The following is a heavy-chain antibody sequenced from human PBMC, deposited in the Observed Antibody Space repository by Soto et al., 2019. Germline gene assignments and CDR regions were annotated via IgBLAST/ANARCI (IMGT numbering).Heavy chain of an antibody. CDR1: GGSINNFY. CDR2: VYYTGST. J-gene: IGHJ4*02. D-gene: IGHD3-3*01. Sequence: SETLSLTCTVFGGSINNFYWSWIRQPPGKGLEWIGYVYYTGSTTYNPSLESRVTMSVDTSKNQFSLKLSSVNAADTAVYYCAKYRRTRTEGFSLDYWGQGILVPVSS. CDR3: AKYRRTRTEGFSLDY. V-gene: IGHV4-59*01.